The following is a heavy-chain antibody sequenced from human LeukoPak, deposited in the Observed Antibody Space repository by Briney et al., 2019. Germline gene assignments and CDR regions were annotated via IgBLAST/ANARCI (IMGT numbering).Heavy chain of an antibody. CDR1: GGSISSYY. CDR2: IYTSGST. D-gene: IGHD3-10*01. V-gene: IGHV4-4*07. Sequence: SGTLSLTCTVSGGSISSYYWSWIRQPAGKGLEWIGRIYTSGSTNYNPSLKRRVTMSVDTSKNQFSLKLSSVTAADTAVYYCARERYGSGSYRRINWFDPWGQGTLVTVSS. CDR3: ARERYGSGSYRRINWFDP. J-gene: IGHJ5*02.